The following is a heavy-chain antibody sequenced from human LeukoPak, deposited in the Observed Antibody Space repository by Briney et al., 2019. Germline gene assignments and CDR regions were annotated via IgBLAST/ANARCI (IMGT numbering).Heavy chain of an antibody. V-gene: IGHV3-74*01. CDR3: SRGYSSSYRIDY. D-gene: IGHD6-6*01. CDR1: GFTFSSYW. Sequence: GGSLRLSCAASGFTFSSYWMHWVRQAPGKGLVWVSRINGDGSSTSYADSVKGRFTISRDNAKNTLYLQMNSLRAEDTAVYYCSRGYSSSYRIDYWGQGTLVTVSS. J-gene: IGHJ4*02. CDR2: INGDGSST.